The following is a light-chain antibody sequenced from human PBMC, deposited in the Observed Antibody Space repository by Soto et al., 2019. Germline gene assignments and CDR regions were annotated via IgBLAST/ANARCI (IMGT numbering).Light chain of an antibody. CDR3: QQRSNWPRT. CDR2: DAS. Sequence: IHVTHSPPTLSASVLYRVTITCLASQTISTWMAWYQQKPGKAPKLLVYDASTLQSGVASRFSGSGSGTEFTLIISGLQPDDSATYYCQQRSNWPRTFGGGTKVDI. V-gene: IGKV1-5*01. CDR1: QTISTW. J-gene: IGKJ4*01.